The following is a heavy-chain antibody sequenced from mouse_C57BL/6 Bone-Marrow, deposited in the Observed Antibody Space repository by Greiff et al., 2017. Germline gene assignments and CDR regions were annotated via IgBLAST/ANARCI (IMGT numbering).Heavy chain of an antibody. V-gene: IGHV5-4*01. D-gene: IGHD2-4*01. Sequence: EVHLVESGGGLVKPGGSLKLSCAASGFTFSSYAMSWVRQTPEKRLEWVATISDGGSYTYYPDNVKGRFTISRDNAKNNLYLQMSHLKSEDTAMYYCARDPFYDYDGAYWGQGTLVTVTA. J-gene: IGHJ3*01. CDR3: ARDPFYDYDGAY. CDR1: GFTFSSYA. CDR2: ISDGGSYT.